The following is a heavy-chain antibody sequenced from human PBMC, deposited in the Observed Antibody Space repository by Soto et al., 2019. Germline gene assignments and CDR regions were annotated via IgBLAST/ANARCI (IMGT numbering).Heavy chain of an antibody. CDR2: LKSKTNGGTG. CDR3: AYYRDRRAVPFDS. Sequence: EVQLVESGGGLVKPGESLRLSCTASGLTLTDAWMKWVRQAPGNGLEWVGRLKSKTNGGTGDYAAPVRGRFTILRDDSKNMLYLQMNSLKTEDTAVYDCAYYRDRRAVPFDSWGQGTLVTVPS. D-gene: IGHD3-22*01. V-gene: IGHV3-15*07. CDR1: GLTLTDAW. J-gene: IGHJ4*02.